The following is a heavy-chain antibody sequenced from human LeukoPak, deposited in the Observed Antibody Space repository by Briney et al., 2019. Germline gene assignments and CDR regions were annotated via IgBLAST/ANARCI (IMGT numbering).Heavy chain of an antibody. CDR2: ISSSGSTI. Sequence: GGSLRLSCAASGFTFSSYEMNWVRQAPGKGLEWVSYISSSGSTIYYADSVKGRFIISRDNAKNSLYLQMNSLRAEDTAVYYCASNVDTAESYWGQGTLVTVSS. J-gene: IGHJ4*02. D-gene: IGHD5-18*01. V-gene: IGHV3-48*03. CDR3: ASNVDTAESY. CDR1: GFTFSSYE.